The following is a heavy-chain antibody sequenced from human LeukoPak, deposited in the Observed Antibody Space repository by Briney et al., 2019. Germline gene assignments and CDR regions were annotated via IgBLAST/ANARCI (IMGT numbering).Heavy chain of an antibody. CDR2: IYYSGST. V-gene: IGHV4-39*01. CDR3: AGTYYDILTGFPGWFDP. D-gene: IGHD3-9*01. J-gene: IGHJ5*02. CDR1: GGSISSSSYY. Sequence: PSETLSLTCTVSGGSISSSSYYWGWIRQPPGKGLEWIGSIYYSGSTYYNPSLKSRVTISVDTSKNQFSLKLSSVTAADTAVYYCAGTYYDILTGFPGWFDPWGQGTLVTVSS.